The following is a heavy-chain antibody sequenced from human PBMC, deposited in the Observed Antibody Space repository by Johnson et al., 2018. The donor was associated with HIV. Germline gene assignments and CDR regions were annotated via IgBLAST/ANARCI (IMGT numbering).Heavy chain of an antibody. CDR1: GFNFDDYG. CDR2: INWNGGST. CDR3: AKAEILTGYSRMTAFDI. J-gene: IGHJ3*02. Sequence: MQLVESGGGLVQPGRSLRLSCTASGFNFDDYGMSWVRQDPGKGLEWVCGINWNGGSTGYADSVKGGFTISRDNSKNMLHLQRNRLRPEDTAVYYCAKAEILTGYSRMTAFDIWGQGTMVTVSP. D-gene: IGHD3-9*01. V-gene: IGHV3-20*04.